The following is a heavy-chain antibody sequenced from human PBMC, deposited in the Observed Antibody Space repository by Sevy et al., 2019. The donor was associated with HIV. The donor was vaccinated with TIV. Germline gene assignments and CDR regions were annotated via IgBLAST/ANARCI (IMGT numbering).Heavy chain of an antibody. D-gene: IGHD2-8*01. CDR2: MNPNSGNT. CDR1: GYTFTSYD. CDR3: GGGGFPNGENDY. J-gene: IGHJ4*02. Sequence: ASVKVSCKASGYTFTSYDINWVRQATGQGLEWMGWMNPNSGNTGYAQKFQGRVTMTRNTSISTAYMELSSLGSEDTAGYYWGGGGFPNGENDYWGQGTLVTVSS. V-gene: IGHV1-8*01.